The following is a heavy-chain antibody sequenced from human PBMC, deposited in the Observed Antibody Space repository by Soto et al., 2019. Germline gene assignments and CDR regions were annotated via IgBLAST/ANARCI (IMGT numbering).Heavy chain of an antibody. CDR3: ARGGRIVDTGIGYYYYHAMDV. Sequence: ASVKVTCKASGYTFTSYYIHWVRQAPGQGLEWMGIFNPTGDTASYAQKLQGRVTMTRDTSTGTAYMELGSLRSEDTAVYYCARGGRIVDTGIGYYYYHAMDVWGQGTTVTVSS. CDR1: GYTFTSYY. CDR2: FNPTGDTA. J-gene: IGHJ6*02. V-gene: IGHV1-46*01. D-gene: IGHD5-18*01.